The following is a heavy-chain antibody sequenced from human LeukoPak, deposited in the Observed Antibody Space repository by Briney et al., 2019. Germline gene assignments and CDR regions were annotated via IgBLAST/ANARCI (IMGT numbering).Heavy chain of an antibody. CDR3: ARDLPADNHQWELHLSFDY. CDR1: GFTFSSYS. D-gene: IGHD1-26*01. Sequence: GGSRRLSCAASGFTFSSYSMNWVRQAPGKGLEWVSSISSSSYIYYADSVKGRFTISRDNAKNSLYLQMNSLRAEDTAVYYCARDLPADNHQWELHLSFDYWGQGTLVTVSS. V-gene: IGHV3-21*01. J-gene: IGHJ4*02. CDR2: ISSSSYI.